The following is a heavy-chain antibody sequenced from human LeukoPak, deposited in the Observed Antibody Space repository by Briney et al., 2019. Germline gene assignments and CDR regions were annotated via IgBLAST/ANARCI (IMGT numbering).Heavy chain of an antibody. CDR1: GGSISSYY. D-gene: IGHD6-13*01. CDR3: ARHASSSWYAY. CDR2: TYYSGST. Sequence: PSETLSLTCTVSGGSISSYYWSWIRQPPGKGLEWIGYTYYSGSTNYNPSLKSRVTISVDTSKNQFSLKLSSVTAADTAVYYCARHASSSWYAYWGQGTLVSVSS. J-gene: IGHJ4*02. V-gene: IGHV4-59*08.